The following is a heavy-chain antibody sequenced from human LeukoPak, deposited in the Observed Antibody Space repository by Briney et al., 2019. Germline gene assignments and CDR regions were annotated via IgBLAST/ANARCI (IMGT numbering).Heavy chain of an antibody. CDR1: RFTVSSNY. D-gene: IGHD2-2*01. Sequence: GGSLRLSCAASRFTVSSNYMSWVRQAPGKGLEWVSVIYSGGSTYYADSVKGRFTISRDNSKNTLYLQMNSLRAEDTAVYYCASHCSSTSCYSHDYWGQGTLVTVSS. J-gene: IGHJ4*02. CDR3: ASHCSSTSCYSHDY. CDR2: IYSGGST. V-gene: IGHV3-66*04.